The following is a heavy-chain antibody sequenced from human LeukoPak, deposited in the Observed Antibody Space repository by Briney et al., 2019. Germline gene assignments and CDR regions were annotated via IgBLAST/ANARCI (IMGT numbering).Heavy chain of an antibody. CDR3: ARAYYDILTGYPEVDY. V-gene: IGHV3-23*01. Sequence: GGSLRLSCAASEFTFSIYAMSWVRQAPGKGLEWVSSMTRRGEGTWYAGSVKGRFTISRDNSKNTLYLQMNSLRAEDTAVYYCARAYYDILTGYPEVDYWGQGTLVTVSS. J-gene: IGHJ4*02. D-gene: IGHD3-9*01. CDR2: MTRRGEGT. CDR1: EFTFSIYA.